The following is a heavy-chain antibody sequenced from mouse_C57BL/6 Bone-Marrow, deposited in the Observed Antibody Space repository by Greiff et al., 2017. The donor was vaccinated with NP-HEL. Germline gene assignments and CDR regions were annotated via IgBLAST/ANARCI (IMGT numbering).Heavy chain of an antibody. CDR1: GFNIKDDY. CDR2: IDPENGDT. CDR3: TTDYYGSSYDYFDY. J-gene: IGHJ2*01. Sequence: VQLKQSGAELVRPGASVKLSCTASGFNIKDDYMHWVKQRPEQGLEWIGWIDPENGDTEYASKFQGKATITADTSSNTAYLQLSSLTSEDTAVYYCTTDYYGSSYDYFDYWVQGTTLTVSS. V-gene: IGHV14-4*01. D-gene: IGHD1-1*01.